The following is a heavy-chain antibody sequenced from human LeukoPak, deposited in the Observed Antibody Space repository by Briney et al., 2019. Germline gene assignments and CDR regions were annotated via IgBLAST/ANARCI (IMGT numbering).Heavy chain of an antibody. D-gene: IGHD3-22*01. CDR2: TYSGGST. J-gene: IGHJ4*02. Sequence: GGSLRLSCAASGFNVGRNYMSWVRQAPGKGLECVSITYSGGSTYYADSVKGRFAISRDNSKNTVYLQINSLRAEDTAVYYCATADSSGATYFDYWGQGTLVTVSS. CDR1: GFNVGRNY. V-gene: IGHV3-53*01. CDR3: ATADSSGATYFDY.